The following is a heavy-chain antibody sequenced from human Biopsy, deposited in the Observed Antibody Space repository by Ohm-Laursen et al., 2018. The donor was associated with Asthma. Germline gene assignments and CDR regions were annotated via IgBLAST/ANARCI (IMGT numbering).Heavy chain of an antibody. CDR1: GYTFNSAG. CDR3: ARTADYSHYYGIDV. J-gene: IGHJ6*02. Sequence: SVKVSCKTSGYTFNSAGITWVRQAPGQGLEWMGWISVYNGNTKVAQKLQDRVTMITDTSTSTAYMELRSLRSDDTAVYFCARTADYSHYYGIDVWGQGTTVTVS. CDR2: ISVYNGNT. V-gene: IGHV1-18*01. D-gene: IGHD3-10*01.